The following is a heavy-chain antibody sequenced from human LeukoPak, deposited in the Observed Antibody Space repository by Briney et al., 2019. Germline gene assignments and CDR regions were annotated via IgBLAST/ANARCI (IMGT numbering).Heavy chain of an antibody. V-gene: IGHV4-30-2*01. CDR3: ARGVVVPAAPYYFDY. CDR2: IYHSGST. CDR1: GGSISSGGYY. D-gene: IGHD2-2*01. J-gene: IGHJ4*02. Sequence: SETLSLTCTVSGGSISSGGYYWSWIRQPPGKGLEWIGYIYHSGSTYYNPSLKSRVTISVDRSKNLFSLKLSSVTAADTAVYYCARGVVVPAAPYYFDYWGQGTLVTVSS.